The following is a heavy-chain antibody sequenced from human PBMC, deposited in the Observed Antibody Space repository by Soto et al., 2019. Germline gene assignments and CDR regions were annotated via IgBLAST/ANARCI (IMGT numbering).Heavy chain of an antibody. CDR3: ARIFSGSYGHDY. J-gene: IGHJ4*02. D-gene: IGHD1-26*01. CDR2: IYYSGST. Sequence: SETLSLTCTVSGGSISSYYWSWIRQPPGKGLEWIGYIYYSGSTNYNPSLKSRVTISVDTSKNQFSLKLSSVTAADTAVYYCARIFSGSYGHDYWGQGTLVTVSS. CDR1: GGSISSYY. V-gene: IGHV4-59*01.